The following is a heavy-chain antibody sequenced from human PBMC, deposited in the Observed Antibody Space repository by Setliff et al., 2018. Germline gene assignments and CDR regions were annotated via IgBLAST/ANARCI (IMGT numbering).Heavy chain of an antibody. CDR2: IIPIFGTA. D-gene: IGHD5-18*01. CDR1: GGTFSSYA. Sequence: SCKASGGTFSSYAISWVRQAPGQGLEWMGGIIPIFGTANYAQKFQGRVTITTDESTSTAYMELSSLRSEDTAVYYCARAVGAAMATWYFDYWGQGTMVTVSS. J-gene: IGHJ4*03. V-gene: IGHV1-69*05. CDR3: ARAVGAAMATWYFDY.